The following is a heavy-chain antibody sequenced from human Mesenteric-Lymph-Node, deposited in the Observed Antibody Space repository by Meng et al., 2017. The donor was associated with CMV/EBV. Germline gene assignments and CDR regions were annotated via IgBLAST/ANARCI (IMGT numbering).Heavy chain of an antibody. V-gene: IGHV4-30-4*08. Sequence: VSISSGDYSWSWIRQPPGKGLEWIGYIYYSGSTYYNPSLKSRVTISVDTSKNQFSLKLSSVTAADTAVYYCARAVVPAAMVDAFDIWGQGTMVAVSS. J-gene: IGHJ3*02. CDR1: VSISSGDYS. D-gene: IGHD2-2*01. CDR2: IYYSGST. CDR3: ARAVVPAAMVDAFDI.